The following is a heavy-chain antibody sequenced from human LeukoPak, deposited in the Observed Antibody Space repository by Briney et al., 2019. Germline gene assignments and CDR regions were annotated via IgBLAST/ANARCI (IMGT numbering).Heavy chain of an antibody. D-gene: IGHD4-11*01. CDR3: ARGVDYTNPLIDYYYYMDV. Sequence: SETLSLTCAVYGGSFSGYYWSWIRQPPGKGLEWIGEINHSGSTNYNPSLKSRVTISVDTSKNQFPLKLSSVTAADTAVYYCARGVDYTNPLIDYYYYMDVWGKGTTVTVSS. J-gene: IGHJ6*03. CDR2: INHSGST. V-gene: IGHV4-34*01. CDR1: GGSFSGYY.